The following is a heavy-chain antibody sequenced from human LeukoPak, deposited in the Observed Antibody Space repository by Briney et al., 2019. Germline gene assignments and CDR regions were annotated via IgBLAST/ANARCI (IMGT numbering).Heavy chain of an antibody. D-gene: IGHD3-22*01. CDR2: FHPGDSES. J-gene: IGHJ4*02. V-gene: IGHV5-51*01. Sequence: GESLKISRKGSGYSFNSHWIGWVRQMPGKGLEWMGIFHPGDSESRYSPSFQGQVTMSADQTITTAYLQWNSLKASDTAMYFCARTIAFYYDSSSYMDFWGQGTLVTVSS. CDR3: ARTIAFYYDSSSYMDF. CDR1: GYSFNSHW.